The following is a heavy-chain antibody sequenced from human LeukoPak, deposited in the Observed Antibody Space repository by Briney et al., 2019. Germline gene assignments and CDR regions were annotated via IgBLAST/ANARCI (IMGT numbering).Heavy chain of an antibody. V-gene: IGHV4-31*03. Sequence: TSETLSLTCTVSGGSISSGGYYWSWIRQHPGKGLEWIGYIYYSGSTYYNPSLKSRVTISVDTSKNQFSLKLSSVTAADTAVYYCARGLRYFDWLFSLGYWGQGTLVTVSS. CDR2: IYYSGST. CDR3: ARGLRYFDWLFSLGY. D-gene: IGHD3-9*01. J-gene: IGHJ4*02. CDR1: GGSISSGGYY.